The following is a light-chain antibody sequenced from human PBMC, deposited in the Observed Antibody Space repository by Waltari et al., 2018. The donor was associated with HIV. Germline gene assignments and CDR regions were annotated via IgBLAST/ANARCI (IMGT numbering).Light chain of an antibody. Sequence: SYELTQPPSVSVAPGQTARITCGGNHIGNKNVQWYQQKPGQAPVLVISRDSNRPSGIPERFFGSNSGDTATLTISRTQAGDEADYYCQIWDTTVLYVFGSGTKLTVL. V-gene: IGLV3-9*01. CDR3: QIWDTTVLYV. J-gene: IGLJ1*01. CDR2: RDS. CDR1: HIGNKN.